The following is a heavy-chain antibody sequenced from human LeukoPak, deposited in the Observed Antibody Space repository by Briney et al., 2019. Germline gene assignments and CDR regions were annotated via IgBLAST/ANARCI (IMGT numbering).Heavy chain of an antibody. CDR3: ARAPTGGYSSSSTAHFDY. D-gene: IGHD6-6*01. V-gene: IGHV3-21*01. J-gene: IGHJ4*02. CDR2: ISSSSSYI. CDR1: GFTFSSYS. Sequence: PGGSLRLSCAASGFTFSSYSMNWVRQAPGKGLEWVSSISSSSSYIYYADSMKGRFTISRDNAKNSLYLQMNSLRAEDTAVYYCARAPTGGYSSSSTAHFDYWGQGTLVTVSS.